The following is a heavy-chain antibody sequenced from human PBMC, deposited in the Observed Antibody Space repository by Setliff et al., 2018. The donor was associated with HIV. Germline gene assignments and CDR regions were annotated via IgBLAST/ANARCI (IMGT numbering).Heavy chain of an antibody. CDR3: ARGWPHLASLDH. CDR2: ISGSGYTI. CDR1: GFSFSDYY. J-gene: IGHJ5*02. Sequence: GGSLRLSCAVSGFSFSDYYVAWVRQAPGKGLEWIAYISGSGYTIYYTDSVKGRFSISRDNAKNSSSLQMNNLRDDDTAFYYCARGWPHLASLDHWGQGTLVTVSS. V-gene: IGHV3-11*04.